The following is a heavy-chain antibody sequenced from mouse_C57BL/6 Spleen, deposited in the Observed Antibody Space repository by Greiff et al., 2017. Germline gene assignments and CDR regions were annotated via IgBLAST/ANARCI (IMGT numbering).Heavy chain of an antibody. CDR3: ARPLYDYDTLAY. J-gene: IGHJ3*01. CDR2: ISSGSSTI. Sequence: EVMLVESGGGLVKPGGSLKLSCAASGFTFSDYGMHWVRQAPEKGLEWVAYISSGSSTIYYADTVKGRFTISRDNAKNTLFLQMTSLRSEDTAMYYCARPLYDYDTLAYWGQGTLVTVSA. CDR1: GFTFSDYG. D-gene: IGHD2-4*01. V-gene: IGHV5-17*01.